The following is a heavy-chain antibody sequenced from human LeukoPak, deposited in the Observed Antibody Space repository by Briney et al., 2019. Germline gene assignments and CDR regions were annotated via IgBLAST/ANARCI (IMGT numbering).Heavy chain of an antibody. V-gene: IGHV4-34*01. CDR3: ARDRGYYYGSGSYWGGYYCYMDV. CDR2: INHSGST. CDR1: GGSFSGYY. J-gene: IGHJ6*03. Sequence: SETLSLTCAVYGGSFSGYYWSWIRQPPGKGLEWIGEINHSGSTNYNPSLKSRVTISVDTSKNQFSLKLSSVTAADTAVYYCARDRGYYYGSGSYWGGYYCYMDVWGKGTTVTVSS. D-gene: IGHD3-10*01.